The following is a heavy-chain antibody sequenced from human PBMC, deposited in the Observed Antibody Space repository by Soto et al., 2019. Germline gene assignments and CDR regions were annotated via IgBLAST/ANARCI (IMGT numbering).Heavy chain of an antibody. D-gene: IGHD3-3*01. CDR1: GGSISSSSYY. CDR3: SWPYYDVWSGYWRWFDP. V-gene: IGHV4-61*05. J-gene: IGHJ5*02. Sequence: SETLSLTCTVSGGSISSSSYYWGWIRQPPGKELEWIGYIYYSGSTNYNPSLKSRVTISIDTSKNQFSLKLSSVTAADTDVYNCSWPYYDVWSGYWRWFDPWGQGNLVTVCS. CDR2: IYYSGST.